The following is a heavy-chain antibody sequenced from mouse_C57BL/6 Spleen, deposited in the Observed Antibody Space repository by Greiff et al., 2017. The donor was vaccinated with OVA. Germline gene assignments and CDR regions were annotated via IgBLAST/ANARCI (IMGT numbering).Heavy chain of an antibody. CDR1: GYAFSSYW. CDR2: IYPGDGDT. V-gene: IGHV1-80*01. D-gene: IGHD1-1*01. CDR3: ARLGPLFYYGSSYHYLDY. J-gene: IGHJ2*02. Sequence: QVQLQQSGAELVKPGASVKISCKASGYAFSSYWMNWVKQRPGKGLEWIGQIYPGDGDTNYNGKFKGKATLTADKSSSTAYMQLSSLTTEDSAVYSCARLGPLFYYGSSYHYLDYWGQGTSLTVSS.